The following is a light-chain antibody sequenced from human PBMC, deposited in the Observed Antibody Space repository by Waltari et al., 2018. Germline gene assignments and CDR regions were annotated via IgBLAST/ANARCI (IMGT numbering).Light chain of an antibody. CDR1: QSLSSNY. J-gene: IGKJ1*01. Sequence: EIVLTQSPGTLSLSPGERATLSCRASQSLSSNYLAWYQQKPGQAPRPLIYGASSRATGIPDRFSGSWSGTDFTLTISRLEPEDFAVYYCQQYGISPWTFGQGTKVEIK. CDR3: QQYGISPWT. V-gene: IGKV3-20*01. CDR2: GAS.